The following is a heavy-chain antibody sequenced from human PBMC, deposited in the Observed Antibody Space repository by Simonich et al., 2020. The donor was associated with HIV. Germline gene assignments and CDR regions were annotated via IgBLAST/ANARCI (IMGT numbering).Heavy chain of an antibody. V-gene: IGHV3-33*01. CDR1: GFIFANFG. Sequence: QVQLVESGGGVVQPGRSLRLSCATSGFIFANFGMHWVRQAPGKGLEWVAVIWYDGSKTYYADSVKGRFTISRDNAKISLYLQMNSLRAEDTAVYYCARGPGTTVVIDYWGQGTLITVSS. D-gene: IGHD4-17*01. J-gene: IGHJ4*02. CDR2: IWYDGSKT. CDR3: ARGPGTTVVIDY.